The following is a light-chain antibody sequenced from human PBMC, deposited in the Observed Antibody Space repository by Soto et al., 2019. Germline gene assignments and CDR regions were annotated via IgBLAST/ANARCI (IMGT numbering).Light chain of an antibody. CDR1: QSVLYSSNNKNY. V-gene: IGKV4-1*01. J-gene: IGKJ1*01. CDR3: QQYYSTPQA. CDR2: WAS. Sequence: DIVMTQSPDSLVVSLGERATINCKSSQSVLYSSNNKNYLAWYQQKPGQPPKLLIYWASTRESGVPDRFSGSGSGTDFTLTISGLQAEDVAVYYCQQYYSTPQAFGQGTKVEIK.